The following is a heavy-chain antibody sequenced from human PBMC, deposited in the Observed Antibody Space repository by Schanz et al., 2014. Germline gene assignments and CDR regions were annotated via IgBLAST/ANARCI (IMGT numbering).Heavy chain of an antibody. V-gene: IGHV3-23*04. Sequence: EVQLVESGGGLVQPGGSLRLSCAASGFTFSSYAMSWVRQAPGKGLEWISAISGSGGSTHYADSVKGRFTISRDNSKSTLYLQVNSLRSEDTSDYSCTKPDIPAALTYPGVWFDPWGQGTLVTVSS. D-gene: IGHD6-13*01. J-gene: IGHJ5*02. CDR2: ISGSGGST. CDR1: GFTFSSYA. CDR3: TKPDIPAALTYPGVWFDP.